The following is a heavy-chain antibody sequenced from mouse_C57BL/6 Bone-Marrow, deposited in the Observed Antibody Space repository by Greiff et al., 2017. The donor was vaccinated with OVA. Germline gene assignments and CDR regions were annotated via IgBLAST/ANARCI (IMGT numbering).Heavy chain of an antibody. CDR1: GYAFTNYL. V-gene: IGHV1-54*01. D-gene: IGHD1-1*01. CDR3: ARGGYYGSSSLFAY. Sequence: QVQLQQSGAELVRPGTSVKVSCKASGYAFTNYLIEWVKQRPGQGLEWIGVINPGSGGNNYNEKFKGKATLTADKSSSTAYMQLSSLTSEDSAVYFCARGGYYGSSSLFAYWGQGTLVTVSA. J-gene: IGHJ3*01. CDR2: INPGSGGN.